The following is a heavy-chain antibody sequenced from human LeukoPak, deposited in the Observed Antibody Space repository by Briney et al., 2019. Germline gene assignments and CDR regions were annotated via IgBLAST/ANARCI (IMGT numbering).Heavy chain of an antibody. CDR3: ARDRDSSGWSYGDYFFYGLDV. J-gene: IGHJ6*02. Sequence: ASVKVSCKASGYTVTGYYMHWVRQAPGQGLEWMGWINPNSGGTNYAQKFQGSVTMTRDTSITTAYMELSGLRSGDTAVYYCARDRDSSGWSYGDYFFYGLDVWGQGTTVTVS. CDR1: GYTVTGYY. CDR2: INPNSGGT. V-gene: IGHV1-2*02. D-gene: IGHD6-19*01.